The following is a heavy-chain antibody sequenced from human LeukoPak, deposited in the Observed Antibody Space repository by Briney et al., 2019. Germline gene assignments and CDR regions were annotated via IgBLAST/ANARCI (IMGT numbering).Heavy chain of an antibody. CDR3: ARYDYGDYEDYFYYMDV. CDR2: ISSSSSTI. CDR1: GFTFNSYT. D-gene: IGHD4-17*01. V-gene: IGHV3-48*01. Sequence: PGGSLRLSCAASGFTFNSYTMNWVRQAPGKGLEWVSYISSSSSTIYYADSVKGRFTISRDNAKNSLYLQMNSLRAEDTAVYYCARYDYGDYEDYFYYMDVWGKGTAVSVSS. J-gene: IGHJ6*03.